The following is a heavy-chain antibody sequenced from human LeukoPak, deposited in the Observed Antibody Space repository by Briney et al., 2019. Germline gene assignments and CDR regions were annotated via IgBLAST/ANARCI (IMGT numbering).Heavy chain of an antibody. CDR2: MDPNTGHT. J-gene: IGHJ5*02. D-gene: IGHD3-10*01. Sequence: ASVKVSCKASGFMFTNFDINWVRQASGLGLEWMGWMDPNTGHTGYAQRFQGRVTSTRDTATSTAYMELRGLRSDDTAVYYCVRDGEGVGISVNYWFDPWGQGTLVTVSS. V-gene: IGHV1-8*02. CDR3: VRDGEGVGISVNYWFDP. CDR1: GFMFTNFD.